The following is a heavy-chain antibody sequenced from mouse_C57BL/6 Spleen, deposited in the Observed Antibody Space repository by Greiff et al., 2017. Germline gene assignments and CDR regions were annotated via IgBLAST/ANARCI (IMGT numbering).Heavy chain of an antibody. V-gene: IGHV1-19*01. CDR3: ARRRIRHYYAMDY. CDR2: INPYNGGT. J-gene: IGHJ4*01. CDR1: GYTFTDYY. Sequence: EVQLQQSGPVLVKPGASVKMSCKASGYTFTDYYMNWVKQSHGKSLEWIGVINPYNGGTSYNQKFKGKATLTVDKSSSTAYMELNSLTSEDSAVYYCARRRIRHYYAMDYWGQGTSVTVSS.